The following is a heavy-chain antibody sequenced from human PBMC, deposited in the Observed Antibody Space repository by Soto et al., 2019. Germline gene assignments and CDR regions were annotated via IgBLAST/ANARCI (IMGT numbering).Heavy chain of an antibody. J-gene: IGHJ5*02. V-gene: IGHV4-31*03. Sequence: PSETLSLTCTVSGGSISSGGYYWSWIRQHPGKGLEWIGYIYYSGSTYYNPSLKSRVTISVDTSKNQFSLKLSSVTAADTAVYYCARERSWGSIKTYPSDGSNWFDPWGQGTLVTVSS. CDR3: ARERSWGSIKTYPSDGSNWFDP. CDR2: IYYSGST. CDR1: GGSISSGGYY. D-gene: IGHD3-16*01.